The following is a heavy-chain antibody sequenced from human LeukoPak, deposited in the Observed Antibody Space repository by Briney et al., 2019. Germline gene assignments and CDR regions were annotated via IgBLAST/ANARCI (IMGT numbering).Heavy chain of an antibody. CDR1: GFTFDDYG. J-gene: IGHJ3*02. CDR2: INWNGGST. Sequence: GGSLRLSCAASGFTFDDYGMSWVRQAPGKGLEWVSGINWNGGSTGYADSVKGRFTISRDNAKNSLYLQMNSLRAEDTALYHCARFSPEEHDDAFDIWGQGTMVTVSS. D-gene: IGHD1-26*01. V-gene: IGHV3-20*01. CDR3: ARFSPEEHDDAFDI.